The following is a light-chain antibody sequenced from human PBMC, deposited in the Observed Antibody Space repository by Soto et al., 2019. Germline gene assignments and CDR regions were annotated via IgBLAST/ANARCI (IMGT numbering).Light chain of an antibody. J-gene: IGKJ5*01. CDR1: QSVSSY. CDR3: QHRSNWPIT. CDR2: DAS. V-gene: IGKV3-11*01. Sequence: EIVLTQSPATLSLSPGDRATLSCRASQSVSSYLAWYQQKPGQAPRLLIYDASNRATGIPARFSGSGSGTDFTLTISSLEPEDFAVYYCQHRSNWPITFGQGTRLEIK.